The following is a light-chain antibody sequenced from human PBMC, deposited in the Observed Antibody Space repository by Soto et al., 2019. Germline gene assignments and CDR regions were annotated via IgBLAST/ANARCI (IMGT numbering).Light chain of an antibody. V-gene: IGKV1-5*03. CDR1: YSISTW. J-gene: IGKJ1*01. CDR2: GAS. Sequence: EIQMTQSPSSLSASVGDRVTITCRASYSISTWLAWYQQKPGKAPKLLIYGASSLESGVPPRFSGDGSGTEFTLTISSLQRDDFGTYYCQQYSRLWSFGQGTKVDNK. CDR3: QQYSRLWS.